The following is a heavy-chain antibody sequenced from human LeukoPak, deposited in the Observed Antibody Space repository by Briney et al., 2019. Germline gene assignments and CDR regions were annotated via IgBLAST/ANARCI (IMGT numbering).Heavy chain of an antibody. Sequence: SETLSLTCTVSGGSTSSSGYYWGWIRQPPGKGLEWLGSIYYSGSAYYNPSLKSRITISVDTSKNQFSLKLSSVTAADTALYYCARRPGAVADGPTHAFDIWGQGTMVTVSS. V-gene: IGHV4-39*01. D-gene: IGHD6-19*01. CDR1: GGSTSSSGYY. CDR2: IYYSGSA. CDR3: ARRPGAVADGPTHAFDI. J-gene: IGHJ3*02.